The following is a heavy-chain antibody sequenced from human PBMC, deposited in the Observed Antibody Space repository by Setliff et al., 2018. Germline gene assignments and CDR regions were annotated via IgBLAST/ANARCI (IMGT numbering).Heavy chain of an antibody. D-gene: IGHD3-10*01. J-gene: IGHJ4*02. V-gene: IGHV4-39*01. CDR2: IYYSGST. CDR3: ARGSEFYYGSGTIDS. CDR1: GGSVSSSAYY. Sequence: NPSETLSLTCIVSGGSVSSSAYYWAWIRRSPGKGLEWLGSIYYSGSTSYNLSLKSRLSISVDTSKNQFSLKLNFVTAADTAVYYCARGSEFYYGSGTIDSWGPGTLVTVSS.